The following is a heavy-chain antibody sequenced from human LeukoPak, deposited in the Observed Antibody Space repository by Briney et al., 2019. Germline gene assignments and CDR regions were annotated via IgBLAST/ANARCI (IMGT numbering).Heavy chain of an antibody. CDR1: GFTFSSYS. J-gene: IGHJ4*02. D-gene: IGHD6-13*01. CDR3: ATLLIAAAPGY. V-gene: IGHV3-21*01. Sequence: PGGSLRLSCAASGFTFSSYSMNWVRQAPGKGQERVSSISSSSSYIYYADSVKGRFTISRDNAKNSLYLQMNSLRAEDTAVYYCATLLIAAAPGYWGQGTLVTVSS. CDR2: ISSSSSYI.